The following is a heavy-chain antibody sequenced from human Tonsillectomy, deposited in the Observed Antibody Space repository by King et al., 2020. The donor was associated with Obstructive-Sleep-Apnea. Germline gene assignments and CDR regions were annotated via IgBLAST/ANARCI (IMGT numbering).Heavy chain of an antibody. J-gene: IGHJ4*02. CDR3: GRDANGDY. Sequence: QVQLVESGGGVVQPGESLSLSCAASGFSFWSYAMHWVRQAPGKGWEWVEDLSYYETNEYYAESVKGRFTISRDNSRNTLYLQMNSLRCEDTAMYYCGRDANGDYWGQGTLVTVSS. D-gene: IGHD3-16*01. CDR1: GFSFWSYA. CDR2: LSYYETNE. V-gene: IGHV3-30*04.